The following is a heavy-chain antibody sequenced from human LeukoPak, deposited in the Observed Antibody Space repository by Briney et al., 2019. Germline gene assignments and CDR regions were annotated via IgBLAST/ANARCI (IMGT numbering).Heavy chain of an antibody. D-gene: IGHD3-3*01. V-gene: IGHV3-7*01. CDR1: GFTFSSYW. CDR2: IRGDGSER. Sequence: PGGSLRLSCAASGFTFSSYWMTWVRQAPGKGLEWVANIRGDGSERFYVGYLKGRFTISRDNAKNSMYLQMNRLRVDDTAVYYCVREGPPQGRPWSGWYPFDFWGQGILVTVSS. J-gene: IGHJ4*02. CDR3: VREGPPQGRPWSGWYPFDF.